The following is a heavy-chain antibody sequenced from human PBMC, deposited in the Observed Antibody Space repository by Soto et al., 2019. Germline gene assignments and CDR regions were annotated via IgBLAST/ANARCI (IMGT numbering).Heavy chain of an antibody. Sequence: PSETLSLTCTVSGCSISSYYWSWIRQPTGKGLEWIGYINYSGSTNYNPSLKSRVTISVDTSKNQFSLKLSSVTAADTAVYYCAREHYYDSSGHPIGSDYGGQGTLVPVS. J-gene: IGHJ4*02. D-gene: IGHD3-22*01. V-gene: IGHV4-59*12. CDR2: INYSGST. CDR1: GCSISSYY. CDR3: AREHYYDSSGHPIGSDY.